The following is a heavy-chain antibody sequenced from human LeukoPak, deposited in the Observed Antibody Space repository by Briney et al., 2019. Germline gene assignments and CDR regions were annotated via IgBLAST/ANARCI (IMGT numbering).Heavy chain of an antibody. Sequence: RASVKVSCKASGGTFSSYAISWVRQAPGQGLEWMGWINPNSGGTNYAQKFQGRVTMTRDTSISTAYMELSRLRSDDTAVYYCARGGEGYCSSTSCSIRGDWFDPWGQGTLVTVSS. CDR2: INPNSGGT. CDR1: GGTFSSYA. J-gene: IGHJ5*02. V-gene: IGHV1-2*02. D-gene: IGHD2-2*01. CDR3: ARGGEGYCSSTSCSIRGDWFDP.